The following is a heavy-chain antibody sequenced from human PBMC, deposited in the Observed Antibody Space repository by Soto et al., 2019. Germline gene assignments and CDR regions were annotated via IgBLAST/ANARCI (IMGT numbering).Heavy chain of an antibody. V-gene: IGHV4-31*03. CDR1: GGSISSGGYY. Sequence: SLTCTVSGGSISSGGYYWTWIRQHPGKGLEWIGYIYYSGSTYYNPSLKSRVTISVDTSKNQFSLKLSSVTAADTAVYYCARDAYYYGLDVWGQGTTVTVSS. CDR2: IYYSGST. J-gene: IGHJ6*02. CDR3: ARDAYYYGLDV.